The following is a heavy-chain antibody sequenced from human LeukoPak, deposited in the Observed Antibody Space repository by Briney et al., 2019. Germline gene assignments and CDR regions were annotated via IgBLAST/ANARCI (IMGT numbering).Heavy chain of an antibody. CDR2: IYYSGST. V-gene: IGHV4-39*07. Sequence: SETLSLTCTVSGGSISSSSYYWGWIRQPPGKGLEWIGSIYYSGSTYYNPSLKSRVTMSVDTSKNQFSLKLSSVTAADTAVYYCARDLGFSTIFGVVLSPLAFDIWGQGTMVTVSS. J-gene: IGHJ3*02. D-gene: IGHD3-3*01. CDR3: ARDLGFSTIFGVVLSPLAFDI. CDR1: GGSISSSSYY.